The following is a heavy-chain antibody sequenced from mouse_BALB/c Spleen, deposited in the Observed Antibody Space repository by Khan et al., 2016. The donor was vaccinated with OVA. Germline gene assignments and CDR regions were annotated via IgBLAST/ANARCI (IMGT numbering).Heavy chain of an antibody. J-gene: IGHJ3*01. D-gene: IGHD2-14*01. V-gene: IGHV1-4*01. CDR2: INPSRGYT. CDR3: AREGAYYRTDGWFAY. CDR1: GYTFTSYT. Sequence: QIQLVQSGAELARPGASVKMSCKASGYTFTSYTMHWVKQRPGQGLEWIRYINPSRGYTNYNQKFKDKATLTADTSSSTAYMQLSSLTSEDSAVYYCAREGAYYRTDGWFAYWGEGTLVTVSA.